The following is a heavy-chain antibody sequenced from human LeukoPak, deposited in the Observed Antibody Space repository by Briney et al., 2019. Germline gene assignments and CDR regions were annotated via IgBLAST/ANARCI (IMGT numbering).Heavy chain of an antibody. J-gene: IGHJ1*01. D-gene: IGHD2-2*01. CDR3: ASVYCSSTSCYEYFQH. Sequence: ASVKVSCKASGYTFTGYYMHWVRQAPGQGLEWMGWINPNSGGTNYAQKFQGRVTMTRDTSISTAYMELSRLGSDDTAVYYCASVYCSSTSCYEYFQHWGQGTLVTVXS. CDR1: GYTFTGYY. V-gene: IGHV1-2*02. CDR2: INPNSGGT.